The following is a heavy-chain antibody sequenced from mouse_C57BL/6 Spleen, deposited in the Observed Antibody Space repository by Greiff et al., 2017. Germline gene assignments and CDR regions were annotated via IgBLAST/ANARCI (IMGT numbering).Heavy chain of an antibody. CDR3: ARGDPFDY. CDR2: ILPGSGST. Sequence: QVTLKESGAELMKPGASVKLSCKATGYTFTGYWIEWVKQRPGHGLEWIGEILPGSGSTNDNEKFKGKATFTADTSSNTAYMQLSSLTTEDSAIYYCARGDPFDYWGQGTTLTVSS. J-gene: IGHJ2*01. D-gene: IGHD3-3*01. CDR1: GYTFTGYW. V-gene: IGHV1-9*01.